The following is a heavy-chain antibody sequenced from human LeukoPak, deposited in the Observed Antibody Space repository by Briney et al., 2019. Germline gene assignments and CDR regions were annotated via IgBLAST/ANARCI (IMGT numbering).Heavy chain of an antibody. J-gene: IGHJ6*03. CDR2: IIPIFGTA. Sequence: ASVKVSCKASGGTFSSYAISWVRQAPGQGLEWMGGIIPIFGTANYAQKFQGRVTITADKSTSTAYMELSSLRSEDTAVYNCARDDSSGPYYYMDVWGKGTTVTVSS. D-gene: IGHD3-22*01. CDR3: ARDDSSGPYYYMDV. V-gene: IGHV1-69*06. CDR1: GGTFSSYA.